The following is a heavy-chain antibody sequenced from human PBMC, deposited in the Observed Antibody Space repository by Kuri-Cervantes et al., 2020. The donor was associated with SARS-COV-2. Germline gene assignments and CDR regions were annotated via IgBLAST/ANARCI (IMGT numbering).Heavy chain of an antibody. CDR1: GFTFSSYG. V-gene: IGHV3-30*03. D-gene: IGHD1-1*01. Sequence: GESLKISCAASGFTFSSYGMHWVRQAPGKGLEWVAVISYDGNNKYYADSVKGRFTLSRDNAKNMLFLQMNSLRAEDTAVYYCVRDGDHWNFDYWGQGTRVTGYS. CDR3: VRDGDHWNFDY. CDR2: ISYDGNNK. J-gene: IGHJ4*02.